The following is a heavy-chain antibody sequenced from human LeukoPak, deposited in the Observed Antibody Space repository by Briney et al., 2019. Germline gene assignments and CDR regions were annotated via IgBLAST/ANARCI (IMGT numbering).Heavy chain of an antibody. Sequence: GGSLRLSCAAAGFTFSSYAVSWVRQARGGGLEWGSYIIRSGSTIYCADCVECRFTISSDSANNSRCLQMNILRAEQTAVYHCAELGITLIGGVWRKGPTVPIP. D-gene: IGHD3-10*02. CDR2: IIRSGSTI. CDR3: AELGITLIGGV. CDR1: GFTFSSYA. V-gene: IGHV3-48*03. J-gene: IGHJ6*03.